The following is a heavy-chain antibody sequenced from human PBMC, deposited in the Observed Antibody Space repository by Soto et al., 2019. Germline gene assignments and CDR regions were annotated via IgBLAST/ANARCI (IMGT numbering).Heavy chain of an antibody. CDR3: AKGSRVAVAENYFDY. CDR1: GFTFSRYA. CDR2: ISGSGGST. J-gene: IGHJ4*02. D-gene: IGHD6-19*01. Sequence: GGSLRLSCAASGFTFSRYAMSGVRQAPGKGLEWVSAISGSGGSTYYADSVKGRYTISRDNSKNTLYLQMNSLRAEDTAVYYCAKGSRVAVAENYFDYWCQGTLVSVSS. V-gene: IGHV3-23*01.